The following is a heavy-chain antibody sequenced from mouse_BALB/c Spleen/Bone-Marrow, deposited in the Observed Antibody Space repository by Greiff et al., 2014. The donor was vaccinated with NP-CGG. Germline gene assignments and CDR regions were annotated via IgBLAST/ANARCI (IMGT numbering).Heavy chain of an antibody. D-gene: IGHD2-14*01. V-gene: IGHV5-17*02. CDR2: ISSGSSSI. CDR3: TRWGYAGDYYAMDY. J-gene: IGHJ4*01. CDR1: GFTFSSFG. Sequence: VQLKESGGGLVQPGGSRKLSCAASGFTFSSFGMHWVRQAPEKGLEWVAYISSGSSSIYYTDTVKGRSTISRDNPKSTLFLQMTSLRSEDTAIYYCTRWGYAGDYYAMDYWGQGTSVTVSS.